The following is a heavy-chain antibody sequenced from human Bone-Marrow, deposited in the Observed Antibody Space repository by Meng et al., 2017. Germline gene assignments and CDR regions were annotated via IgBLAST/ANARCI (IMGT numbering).Heavy chain of an antibody. V-gene: IGHV4-61*01. J-gene: IGHJ6*02. CDR2: IYYSGST. CDR3: ARGFVDTAMVHYYYYGMDV. Sequence: ESLKISCTVSGGSVSSGSYYWSWIRQPPGKGLEWIGYIYYSGSTNYNPSLKSRVTISVDTSKNQFSLKLSSVTAADTAVYYCARGFVDTAMVHYYYYGMDVWGQGTTVTVSS. CDR1: GGSVSSGSYY. D-gene: IGHD5-18*01.